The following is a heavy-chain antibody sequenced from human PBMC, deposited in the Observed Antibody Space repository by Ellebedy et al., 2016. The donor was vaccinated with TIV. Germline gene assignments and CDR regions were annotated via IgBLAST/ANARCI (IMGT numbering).Heavy chain of an antibody. CDR1: GGSVSSGGYY. CDR3: AREVVIRGLNYYRYGMDV. D-gene: IGHD3-10*01. J-gene: IGHJ6*02. Sequence: GSLRLXXTVSGGSVSSGGYYWSWIRQPPGKGLEWIGYINYSGSTNYSPSLKSRVTISVDTSKNQFSLKVRSVTAADTAMYYCAREVVIRGLNYYRYGMDVWGQGTTVTVSS. V-gene: IGHV4-61*08. CDR2: INYSGST.